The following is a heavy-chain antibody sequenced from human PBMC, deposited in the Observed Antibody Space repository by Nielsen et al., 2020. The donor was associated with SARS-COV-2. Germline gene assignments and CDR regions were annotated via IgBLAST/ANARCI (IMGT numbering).Heavy chain of an antibody. J-gene: IGHJ3*02. CDR1: GFTFSSYW. V-gene: IGHV3-74*01. CDR2: INSDGSST. CDR3: ARVRVREQLVDDDAFDI. Sequence: GGSLRLSCAASGFTFSSYWMHWVRQAPGKGLVWVSRINSDGSSTSYADSVKGRFTISRDNAKNTPYLQMNSLRAEDTAVYYCARVRVREQLVDDDAFDIWGQGTMVTVSS. D-gene: IGHD6-13*01.